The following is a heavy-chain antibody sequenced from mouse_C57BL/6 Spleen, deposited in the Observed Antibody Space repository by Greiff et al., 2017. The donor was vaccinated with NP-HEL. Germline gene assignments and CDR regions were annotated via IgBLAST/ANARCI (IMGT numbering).Heavy chain of an antibody. V-gene: IGHV1-9*01. J-gene: IGHJ2*01. CDR2: ILPGSGST. CDR1: GYTFTGYW. Sequence: VKLMESGAELMKPGASVKLSCKATGYTFTGYWIEWVKQRPGHGLEWIGEILPGSGSTNYYEKFKGKATFTADTSSNTAYMQLSSLTTEDSAIYYCARETSEYYFDYWGQGTTLTVSS. CDR3: ARETSEYYFDY.